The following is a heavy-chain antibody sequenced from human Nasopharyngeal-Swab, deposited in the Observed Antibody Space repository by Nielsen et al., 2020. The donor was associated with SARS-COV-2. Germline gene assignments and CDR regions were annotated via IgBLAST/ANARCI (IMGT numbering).Heavy chain of an antibody. Sequence: SVKVSCKASGGTFSSYAISWVRQAAGQGLEWMGGIIPIFGTANYAQKFQGRVTITADESTSTAYMELSSLRSEDTAVYYCARAPPIFVNWFDPWGQGTLVTVSS. J-gene: IGHJ5*02. CDR2: IIPIFGTA. CDR1: GGTFSSYA. CDR3: ARAPPIFVNWFDP. D-gene: IGHD3-3*01. V-gene: IGHV1-69*13.